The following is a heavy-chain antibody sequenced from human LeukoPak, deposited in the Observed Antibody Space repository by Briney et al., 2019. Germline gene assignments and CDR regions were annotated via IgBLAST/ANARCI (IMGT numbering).Heavy chain of an antibody. D-gene: IGHD3-10*01. J-gene: IGHJ5*02. CDR2: IYYSGST. Sequence: SQTLSLTCTISGGSMYSGGFSWSWIRQPPGKGLEWIGYIYYSGSTNYNPSLKSRVTISVDTSKNQFSLKLSSVIAADTAVYYCARAVRDRGVILPWFDPWGQGTLVTVSS. CDR3: ARAVRDRGVILPWFDP. V-gene: IGHV4-61*08. CDR1: GGSMYSGGFS.